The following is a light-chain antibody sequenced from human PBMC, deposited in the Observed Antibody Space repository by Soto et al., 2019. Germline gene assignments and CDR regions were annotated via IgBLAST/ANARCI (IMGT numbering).Light chain of an antibody. CDR3: QQYYSAHS. CDR2: WAT. CDR1: QSVLFNSNNKNY. V-gene: IGKV4-1*01. Sequence: DIVMTQSPDSLAVSLGERATINCKSSQSVLFNSNNKNYLSWYQQRPGQPPKLLIYWATIREFGVPDRFSGSGSGTEFTLTINSLQAEDVAVYYCQQYYSAHSFGQGTKVEIK. J-gene: IGKJ2*01.